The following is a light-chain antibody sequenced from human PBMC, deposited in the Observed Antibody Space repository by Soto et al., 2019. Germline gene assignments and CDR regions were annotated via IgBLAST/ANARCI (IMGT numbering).Light chain of an antibody. Sequence: DIHMAQSPPSLSASVGDRVTITCRASHNIVTYLNWYQQIAGKAPSFLIYEASHLQSGVPFRFFGSGSGTDFTLTIDNLQHEDSATYYCQQSHSTPPTFGPGTKLEIK. CDR1: HNIVTY. J-gene: IGKJ2*01. CDR2: EAS. V-gene: IGKV1-39*01. CDR3: QQSHSTPPT.